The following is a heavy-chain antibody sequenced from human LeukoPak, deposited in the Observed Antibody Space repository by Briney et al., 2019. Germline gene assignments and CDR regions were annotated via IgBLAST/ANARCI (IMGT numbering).Heavy chain of an antibody. J-gene: IGHJ2*01. CDR1: GYTFTYFY. CDR3: ARITITTSGWYFDL. Sequence: ASVKVSCKASGYTFTYFYMHWLRQAPGQGLEWMGVIHPSGGSTSYAQKFQGRVTMTTDTSTSTVYMELSSLISEDTALYYCARITITTSGWYFDLWGRGTLVTVSS. V-gene: IGHV1-46*01. CDR2: IHPSGGST. D-gene: IGHD3-10*01.